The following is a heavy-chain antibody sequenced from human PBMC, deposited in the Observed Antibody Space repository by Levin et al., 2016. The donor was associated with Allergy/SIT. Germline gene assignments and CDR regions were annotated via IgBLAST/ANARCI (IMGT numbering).Heavy chain of an antibody. CDR2: GYYSGTT. D-gene: IGHD2-15*01. J-gene: IGHJ4*02. Sequence: SETLSLTCSISGGSISYYYWNWIRQSPGKGLEWIGHGYYSGTTKYNPSLESRVTISVDTSKNQFSLKLSSVTIADTAVYYCARSGTEAIEYWGQGTLVTVSS. CDR1: GGSISYYY. CDR3: ARSGTEAIEY. V-gene: IGHV4-59*01.